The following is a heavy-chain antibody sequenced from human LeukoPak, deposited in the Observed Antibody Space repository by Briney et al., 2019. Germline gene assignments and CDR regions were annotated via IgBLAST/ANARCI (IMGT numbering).Heavy chain of an antibody. V-gene: IGHV4-39*02. CDR2: IYSGGET. CDR3: VRDYSNFVQGD. J-gene: IGHJ4*02. D-gene: IGHD4-11*01. CDR1: GDSISSSHYY. Sequence: PSETLSLTCTVSGDSISSSHYYWGWIRQSPGKGLEWIGSIYSGGETHYNPSLNSRVTIFLDTSKNRFSLNLISVTATDTAVYYCVRDYSNFVQGDWGQGTLVTVSS.